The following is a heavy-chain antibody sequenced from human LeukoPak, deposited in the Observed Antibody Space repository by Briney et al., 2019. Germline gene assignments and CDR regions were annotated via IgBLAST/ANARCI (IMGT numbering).Heavy chain of an antibody. D-gene: IGHD3-22*01. Sequence: GGSLRLSCAASGFTFSSYAMSWVRQAPGKGLEWVSAISGSGGSTYYADSVKGRFTISRDNSKNTLYLQMNSLRAEDTAVYYCASRLGNYYDSSGYPIPVDYWGQGTLVTVSS. V-gene: IGHV3-23*01. J-gene: IGHJ4*02. CDR2: ISGSGGST. CDR1: GFTFSSYA. CDR3: ASRLGNYYDSSGYPIPVDY.